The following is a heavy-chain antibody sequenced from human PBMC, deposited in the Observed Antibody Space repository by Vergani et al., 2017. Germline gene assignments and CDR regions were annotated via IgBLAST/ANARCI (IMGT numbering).Heavy chain of an antibody. Sequence: QVQLPESGPGLVKPSETLSLTCTVSGGSLSSYYWSWIRQPPGKGLEWIGYIYYSGSTNYNPSLKSRVTISVDTSKNQFSLKLSSVTAADTAVYYCARVTRGDFDYWGQGTLVTVSS. J-gene: IGHJ4*02. D-gene: IGHD4-11*01. CDR1: GGSLSSYY. CDR3: ARVTRGDFDY. CDR2: IYYSGST. V-gene: IGHV4-59*01.